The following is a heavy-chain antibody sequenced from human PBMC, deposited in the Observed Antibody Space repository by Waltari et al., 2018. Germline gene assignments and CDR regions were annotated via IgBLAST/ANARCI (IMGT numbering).Heavy chain of an antibody. CDR3: TSYRDGDYVSLGFDP. D-gene: IGHD4-17*01. J-gene: IGHJ5*02. V-gene: IGHV1-24*01. CDR1: GDTVSELS. CDR2: LRPENGEI. Sequence: QVQLLQSGAEVKKPGASVKVSCKVSGDTVSELSIHWVRQATGKGLEWMGGLRPENGEISSAQKCHGRHALTEDTSTDRAYMELSSRRSEDTGVYYCTSYRDGDYVSLGFDPWGQGTLVTVSS.